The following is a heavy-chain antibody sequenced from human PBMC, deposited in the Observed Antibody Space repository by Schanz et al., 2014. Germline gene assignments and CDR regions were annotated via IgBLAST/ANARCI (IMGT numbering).Heavy chain of an antibody. Sequence: VQLVESGGGLVKPGGSLRLSCAASGFTFSDYYMTWIRQAPGKGLEWVSDISDSGDSTHYADSVKGRFTISRDNSKNSLYLQMDSLRSEDTALYYCAKNRAGGYESFLDSWGQGTLVTVSS. D-gene: IGHD5-12*01. CDR3: AKNRAGGYESFLDS. J-gene: IGHJ4*02. V-gene: IGHV3-11*05. CDR2: ISDSGDST. CDR1: GFTFSDYY.